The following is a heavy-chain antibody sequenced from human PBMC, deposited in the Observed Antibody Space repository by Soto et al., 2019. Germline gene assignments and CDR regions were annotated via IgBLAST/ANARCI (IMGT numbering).Heavy chain of an antibody. Sequence: GGSLRLSCAASGFTFSSYAMHWVRQAPGKGLEWVAVISYDGRNKYYADSVKGRFTISRDNSKNTLYLEMNSLGVEDTAVYHCVRDTAYCSGGTCYSSHDMDVWGQGTTVTVSS. J-gene: IGHJ6*02. CDR1: GFTFSSYA. CDR3: VRDTAYCSGGTCYSSHDMDV. V-gene: IGHV3-30*04. CDR2: ISYDGRNK. D-gene: IGHD2-15*01.